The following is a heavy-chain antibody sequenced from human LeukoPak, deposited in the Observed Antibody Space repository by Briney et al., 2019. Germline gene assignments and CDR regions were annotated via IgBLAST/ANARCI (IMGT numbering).Heavy chain of an antibody. V-gene: IGHV4-39*01. D-gene: IGHD2-21*02. CDR3: ARPGGGDCYPGEECLSKFDP. CDR2: IYYSGST. J-gene: IGHJ5*02. CDR1: GGSFITSNCY. Sequence: SETLSLTCTVSGGSFITSNCYWAWIRQPPGKGLEWIGSIYYSGSTYYNPSLKSRVTISVDTSKNQFSLKLSSVTAADTAVYYCARPGGGDCYPGEECLSKFDPWGQGTLVTVSS.